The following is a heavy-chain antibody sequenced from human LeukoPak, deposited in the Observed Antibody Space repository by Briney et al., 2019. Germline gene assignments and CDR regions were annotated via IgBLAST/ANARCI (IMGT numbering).Heavy chain of an antibody. Sequence: PSETLSLTCAVYGGSFSGYYWSWIRQPPGKGLEWIGEINHSGSTNYNPSLKSRVTISVDTSKNQFSLKLSSVTAADTAVYYCARVMYSSSWYVDYWGQGTLVTVSS. D-gene: IGHD6-13*01. CDR2: INHSGST. CDR3: ARVMYSSSWYVDY. J-gene: IGHJ4*02. CDR1: GGSFSGYY. V-gene: IGHV4-34*01.